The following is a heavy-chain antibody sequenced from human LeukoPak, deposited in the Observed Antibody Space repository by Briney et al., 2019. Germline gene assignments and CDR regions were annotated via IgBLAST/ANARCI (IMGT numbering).Heavy chain of an antibody. V-gene: IGHV4-59*01. CDR2: IYYSGST. J-gene: IGHJ6*02. CDR1: GGSISSYY. D-gene: IGHD3-10*01. Sequence: SETLSLTCTVSGGSISSYYWSWIRQPPGKGLEWIGYIYYSGSTNYNPSLKSRVTISVDTSKNQFSLKLSSVTAADTAVYYCARLGPMARGVIITDYYYGMDVWGQGTTVTVSS. CDR3: ARLGPMARGVIITDYYYGMDV.